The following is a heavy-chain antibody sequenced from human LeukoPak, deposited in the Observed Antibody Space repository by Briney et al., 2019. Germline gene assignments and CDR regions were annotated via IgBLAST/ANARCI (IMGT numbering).Heavy chain of an antibody. CDR1: GFTFSSYS. CDR2: ISSSSSYI. V-gene: IGHV3-21*01. J-gene: IGHJ4*02. Sequence: GGSLRLSCAASGFTFSSYSMNWVRQAPGKGLEWVSSISSSSSYIYYADSVKGRFTISRDNAKNSLYLQMNSVRAEDTAVYYCARVYGSGSYILYWGQGILVTVSS. D-gene: IGHD3-10*01. CDR3: ARVYGSGSYILY.